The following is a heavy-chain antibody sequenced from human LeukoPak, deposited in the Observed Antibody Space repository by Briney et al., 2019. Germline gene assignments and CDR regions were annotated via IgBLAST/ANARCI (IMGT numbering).Heavy chain of an antibody. J-gene: IGHJ6*02. V-gene: IGHV4-4*07. CDR1: GGSISSYY. CDR2: IYTSGST. Sequence: SESLSLTCTVSGGSISSYYWSWIRQPAGKGLEWIGRIYTSGSTNYNPSLKSRVTMSVDTSKNQFSLKLSSVTAADTAVYYCAREAYCSSTSCYLYYYGMDVWGQGTTVTVSS. CDR3: AREAYCSSTSCYLYYYGMDV. D-gene: IGHD2-2*01.